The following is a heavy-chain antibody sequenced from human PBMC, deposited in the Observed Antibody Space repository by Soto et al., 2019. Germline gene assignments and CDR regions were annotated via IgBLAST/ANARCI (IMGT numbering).Heavy chain of an antibody. CDR1: GYTVTSYG. Sequence: QVQLVQSGAEVKKPGASVKVSCKASGYTVTSYGISWVRHAPGQGLERMGWISAYNGNTNYAQKLQGRVTRTTDTSTSSGYMELRSLRSDDTAVYYCARVDILATILATHYDYWGQGTLVTVSS. CDR2: ISAYNGNT. D-gene: IGHD5-12*01. J-gene: IGHJ4*02. V-gene: IGHV1-18*01. CDR3: ARVDILATILATHYDY.